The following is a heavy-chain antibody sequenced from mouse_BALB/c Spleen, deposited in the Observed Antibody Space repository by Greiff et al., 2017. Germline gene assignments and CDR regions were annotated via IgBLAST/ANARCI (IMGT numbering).Heavy chain of an antibody. J-gene: IGHJ4*01. V-gene: IGHV14-3*02. CDR3: ARRWDDYYAMDY. Sequence: VQLQQSGAELVKPGASVKLSCTASGFNIKDTYMHWVKQRPEQGLEWIGRIDPANGNTKYDPKFQGKATITADKSSSTAYMELSSLTSEDSAVYYCARRWDDYYAMDYWGQGTSVTVSS. D-gene: IGHD4-1*01. CDR2: IDPANGNT. CDR1: GFNIKDTY.